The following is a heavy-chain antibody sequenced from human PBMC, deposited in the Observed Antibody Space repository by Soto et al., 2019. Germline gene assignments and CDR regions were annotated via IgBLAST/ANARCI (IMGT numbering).Heavy chain of an antibody. Sequence: GGSLRLSCAASGFSFNSYGMHWVRQAPGKGLEWVAIIFYDGSNTYYAGSVKGRFTIFRDNSKNMLYLQMNSLRAEDTAVYYCARGQRPDYDILTGYFGRHNWFDPWGQGTLVTVSS. J-gene: IGHJ5*02. CDR1: GFSFNSYG. V-gene: IGHV3-30*12. CDR3: ARGQRPDYDILTGYFGRHNWFDP. CDR2: IFYDGSNT. D-gene: IGHD3-9*01.